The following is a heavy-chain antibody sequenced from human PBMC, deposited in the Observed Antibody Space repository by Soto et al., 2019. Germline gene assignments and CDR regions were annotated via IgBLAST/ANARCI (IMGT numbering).Heavy chain of an antibody. V-gene: IGHV1-46*01. CDR2: INPSGGST. D-gene: IGHD3-22*01. CDR3: AREGDDSSGYIPPPVDY. J-gene: IGHJ4*02. Sequence: ASVKVSCKASGYTFTSYYMHWVRQAPGQGLEWMGIINPSGGSTSYAQKFQGRVTMTRDTSTSTVYMELSSLRSEDTAVYYCAREGDDSSGYIPPPVDYWGQGTLVTVSS. CDR1: GYTFTSYY.